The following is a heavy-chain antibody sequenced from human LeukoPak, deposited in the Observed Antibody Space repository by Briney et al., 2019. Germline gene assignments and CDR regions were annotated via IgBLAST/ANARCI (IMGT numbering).Heavy chain of an antibody. Sequence: PGRSLRLSCAASGFTFSSYGMHWVRQAPGKGLKGVAVISYDGSNKYYADSVKGRFTISRDNSKNTLYLQMNSLRAEDTAVYYCAKDRVVFLAAAGQFDYWGQGTLVTVSS. CDR3: AKDRVVFLAAAGQFDY. D-gene: IGHD6-13*01. V-gene: IGHV3-30*18. CDR2: ISYDGSNK. CDR1: GFTFSSYG. J-gene: IGHJ4*02.